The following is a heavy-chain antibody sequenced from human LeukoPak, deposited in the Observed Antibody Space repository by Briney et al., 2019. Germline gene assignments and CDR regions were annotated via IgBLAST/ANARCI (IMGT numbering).Heavy chain of an antibody. V-gene: IGHV1-3*03. D-gene: IGHD3-3*01. CDR3: ARVRFLEWLPDY. Sequence: ASVKVSCKASGYTFTSYAMHWVRQAPGQRLEWMGWINAGNGNTKYSQEFQGRVTITRDTSASTAYMELSSLRSEDMAVYYCARVRFLEWLPDYWGQGTLVTVSS. CDR1: GYTFTSYA. CDR2: INAGNGNT. J-gene: IGHJ4*02.